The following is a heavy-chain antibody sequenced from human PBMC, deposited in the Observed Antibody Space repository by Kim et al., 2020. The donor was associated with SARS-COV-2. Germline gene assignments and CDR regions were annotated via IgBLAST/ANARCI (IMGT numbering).Heavy chain of an antibody. Sequence: ASVKVSCKTSGYTFTRYGIHWVRQAPGQRLEWMGWIDAGSENTKYSQKFQGRVTLTRDTSATTAYLELSSLTSEDTAVYYCTKDVAVRNNWFDPWGQGTL. CDR2: IDAGSENT. J-gene: IGHJ5*02. CDR3: TKDVAVRNNWFDP. CDR1: GYTFTRYG. V-gene: IGHV1-3*01. D-gene: IGHD2-21*01.